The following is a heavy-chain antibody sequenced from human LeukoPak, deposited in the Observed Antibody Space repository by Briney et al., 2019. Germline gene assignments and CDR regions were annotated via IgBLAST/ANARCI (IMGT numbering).Heavy chain of an antibody. Sequence: GGSLRLSCGASGFDFNNFWMHWVRQAPGKGLEWVSGISWNSGSIGYADSVKGRFTISRDNAKNSLYLQMNSLRAEDTALYYCAKDMRKTYYDFWSGLFDYWGQGTLVTVSS. V-gene: IGHV3-9*01. CDR3: AKDMRKTYYDFWSGLFDY. CDR2: ISWNSGSI. CDR1: GFDFNNFW. J-gene: IGHJ4*02. D-gene: IGHD3-3*01.